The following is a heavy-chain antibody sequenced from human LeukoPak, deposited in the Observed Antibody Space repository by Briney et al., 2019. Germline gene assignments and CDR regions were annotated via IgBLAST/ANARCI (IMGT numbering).Heavy chain of an antibody. V-gene: IGHV3-33*01. CDR3: ATDPHSYGSPVLFDY. CDR1: GFTFSSYG. J-gene: IGHJ4*02. D-gene: IGHD5-18*01. CDR2: IWYDGSNK. Sequence: GRSLRLSCAASGFTFSSYGMHWVRQAPGKGLEWVAVIWYDGSNKYYADSVKGRFTISRDNSKNTLYLQMNSLRAEDTAVYYCATDPHSYGSPVLFDYWGQGTLVTVSS.